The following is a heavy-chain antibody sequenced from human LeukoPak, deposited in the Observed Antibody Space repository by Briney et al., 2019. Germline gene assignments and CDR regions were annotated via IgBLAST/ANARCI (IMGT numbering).Heavy chain of an antibody. J-gene: IGHJ4*02. CDR2: INPNSGGT. CDR1: GYTFTGYY. D-gene: IGHD1-26*01. Sequence: ASVKVSCKASGYTFTGYYMHWVRQAPGQGREWMGWINPNSGGTNYAQKFQGRVTITRDTSISTAYMELSRLKSDDTAVYYCAKEQSLVGATGGGLGYWGQGTLVTVSS. CDR3: AKEQSLVGATGGGLGY. V-gene: IGHV1-2*02.